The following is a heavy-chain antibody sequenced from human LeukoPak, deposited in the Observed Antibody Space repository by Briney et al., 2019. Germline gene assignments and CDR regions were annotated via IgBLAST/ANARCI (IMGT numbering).Heavy chain of an antibody. CDR3: ARGPKDVVSSAFDI. CDR2: MNPNSGNT. Sequence: ASVKVSCKASGYTLTSYDINWVRQATGQGLEWMGWMNPNSGNTGYAQKFQGRVTMTRNTSISTAYMELSSLRSEDTAVYYCARGPKDVVSSAFDIWGQGTMVTVSS. J-gene: IGHJ3*02. D-gene: IGHD2-15*01. V-gene: IGHV1-8*01. CDR1: GYTLTSYD.